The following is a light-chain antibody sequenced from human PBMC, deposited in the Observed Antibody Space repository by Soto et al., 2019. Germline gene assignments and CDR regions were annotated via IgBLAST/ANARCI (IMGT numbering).Light chain of an antibody. V-gene: IGKV1-5*01. CDR1: RIINEC. CDR2: DAS. J-gene: IGKJ2*01. Sequence: DIQLTQSPSTLSASVGDRVTITCRASRIINECLAWYQKKPGKAPKLLIYDASNLESGVPSRFSGSGSGTEFTLTINSLQPDDLATYYCQETNYYVFGQGTQLEIK. CDR3: QETNYYV.